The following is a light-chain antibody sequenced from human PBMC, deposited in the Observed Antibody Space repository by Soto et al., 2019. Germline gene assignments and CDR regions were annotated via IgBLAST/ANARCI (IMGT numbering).Light chain of an antibody. J-gene: IGKJ5*01. CDR2: GAS. CDR1: QSVTSNS. V-gene: IGKV3-20*01. CDR3: QQYGSSPRT. Sequence: EIVLTQSPGTLSLSPGERATLSCRASQSVTSNSLAWYQQKVGRAPRVLINGASNRATGIPDRFSGSGSGTDFTLTITRLEPEDFAVHFCQQYGSSPRTFGQGTRLEIK.